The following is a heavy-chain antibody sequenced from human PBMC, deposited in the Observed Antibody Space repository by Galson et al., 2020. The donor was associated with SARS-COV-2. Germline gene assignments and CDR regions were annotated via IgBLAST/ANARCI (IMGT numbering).Heavy chain of an antibody. CDR3: AREALLWFSRPDAFDI. Sequence: SETLSLTCTVSGGSISSYYWSWIRQPPGKGLEWIGYIDHSGRTHYNPSLKSRLTISVDTSKNQFSLKLSSVTAADTAVFYCAREALLWFSRPDAFDIWGQGTMVTVSS. CDR2: IDHSGRT. J-gene: IGHJ3*02. CDR1: GGSISSYY. V-gene: IGHV4-59*01. D-gene: IGHD3-10*01.